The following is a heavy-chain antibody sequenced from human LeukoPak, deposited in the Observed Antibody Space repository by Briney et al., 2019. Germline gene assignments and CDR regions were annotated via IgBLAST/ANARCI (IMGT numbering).Heavy chain of an antibody. CDR1: GGSISSYY. Sequence: SETLSLTCTVSGGSISSYYWSWIRQPPGKGLEWTGYIYYSGSTNYNPSLKSRVTISVDTSKNQFSLKLSSVTAADTAVYYCAREIDAFDIWGQGTMVTVSS. CDR3: AREIDAFDI. V-gene: IGHV4-59*01. J-gene: IGHJ3*02. CDR2: IYYSGST.